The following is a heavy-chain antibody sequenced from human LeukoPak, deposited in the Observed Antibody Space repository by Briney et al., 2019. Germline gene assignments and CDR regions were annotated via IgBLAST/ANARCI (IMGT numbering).Heavy chain of an antibody. CDR2: IWYDGSNK. J-gene: IGHJ5*02. CDR1: GLTFSNYG. D-gene: IGHD2-15*01. CDR3: SKYCSGVSCYSGLNH. V-gene: IGHV3-33*06. Sequence: PGRSLRLSCAARGLTFSNYGMHWVGQAPGKGLEWVAVIWYDGSNKYYADSVKGRFTISRDNSKSTLYLQMSSLRADDTAIYYCSKYCSGVSCYSGLNHWGQGALVTVSS.